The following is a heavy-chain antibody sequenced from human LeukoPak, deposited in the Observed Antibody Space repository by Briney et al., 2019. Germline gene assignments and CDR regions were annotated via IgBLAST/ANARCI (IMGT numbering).Heavy chain of an antibody. Sequence: GGSLRLSCAASGFTFSSYGIHWVRQAPGKGLEWVAVISYDGSNEYYADSVKGRFTISRDNSKNTLYLQMNSLRAEDTAVYYCVKDDGEYYYDSSGYYPAKWGQGTLVTVSS. CDR3: VKDDGEYYYDSSGYYPAK. J-gene: IGHJ4*02. CDR1: GFTFSSYG. D-gene: IGHD3-22*01. V-gene: IGHV3-30*18. CDR2: ISYDGSNE.